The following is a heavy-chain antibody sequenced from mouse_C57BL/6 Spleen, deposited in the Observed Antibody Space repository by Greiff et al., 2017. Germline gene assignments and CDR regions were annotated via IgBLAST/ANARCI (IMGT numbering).Heavy chain of an antibody. J-gene: IGHJ4*01. Sequence: QVQLQQPGAELVKPGASVKLSCKASGYTFTSYWMHWVKQRPGQGLEWIGMIHPNSGSTNYNEKFKSKATLTVDKSSSTAYMQLSSLTSEDSAVXYCARYYSNYRRMDYWGQGTSVTVSS. D-gene: IGHD2-5*01. V-gene: IGHV1-64*01. CDR3: ARYYSNYRRMDY. CDR1: GYTFTSYW. CDR2: IHPNSGST.